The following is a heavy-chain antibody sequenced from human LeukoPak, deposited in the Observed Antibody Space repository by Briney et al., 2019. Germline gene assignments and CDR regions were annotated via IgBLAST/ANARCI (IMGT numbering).Heavy chain of an antibody. J-gene: IGHJ4*02. CDR1: GYTFTSYG. V-gene: IGHV1-18*01. D-gene: IGHD6-19*01. CDR2: ISAYNGNT. Sequence: ASVKVSCKASGYTFTSYGISWVRQAPGQGLEGMGWISAYNGNTNYAQKFQGRVTMTRDTSISTAYMELSRLRSDDTAVYYCARDGDSSGWYSEYWGQGTLVTVSS. CDR3: ARDGDSSGWYSEY.